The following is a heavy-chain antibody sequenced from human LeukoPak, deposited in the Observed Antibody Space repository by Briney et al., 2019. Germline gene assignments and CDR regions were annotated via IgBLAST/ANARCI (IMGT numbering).Heavy chain of an antibody. CDR3: ARVLRYDFWSAYYFDY. CDR1: GYTFNSYD. Sequence: ASVKVTCKASGYTFNSYDITWVRQPPGQGLEWMACISTYNGNTNSAQKVQGRVTMTTDTSTSTAYMELRSLTSDDTAVYYCARVLRYDFWSAYYFDYWGQGTLVTVSS. CDR2: ISTYNGNT. D-gene: IGHD3-3*01. J-gene: IGHJ4*02. V-gene: IGHV1-18*01.